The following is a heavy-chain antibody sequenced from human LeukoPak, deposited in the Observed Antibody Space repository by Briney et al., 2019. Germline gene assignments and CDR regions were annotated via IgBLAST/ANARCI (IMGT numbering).Heavy chain of an antibody. J-gene: IGHJ3*02. CDR2: IYYSGTP. CDR1: GGSISSGGYY. Sequence: PSQTLSLTCTVSGGSISSGGYYWSWIRQHPGKGLEWIGYIYYSGTPYYNPSLKSRVTISVATSKNQFSLKLSSVTAADTAVYYCARGKLGMEAFDIWGQGTMVTVSS. V-gene: IGHV4-31*03. CDR3: ARGKLGMEAFDI. D-gene: IGHD7-27*01.